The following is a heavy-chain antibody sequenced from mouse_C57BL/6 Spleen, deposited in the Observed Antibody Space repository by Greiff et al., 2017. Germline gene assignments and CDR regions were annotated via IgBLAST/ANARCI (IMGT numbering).Heavy chain of an antibody. Sequence: VQLQQSGAELVRPGSSVKLSCKASGYTFTSYWMHWVKQRPIQGLEWIGNIDPSDSETHYNQKFKDKATLTVDKSSSTAYIQLSSLTSEDSAVYYCARRGDYDVLSYFDYWGQGTTLTVSS. D-gene: IGHD2-4*01. J-gene: IGHJ2*01. V-gene: IGHV1-52*01. CDR1: GYTFTSYW. CDR3: ARRGDYDVLSYFDY. CDR2: IDPSDSET.